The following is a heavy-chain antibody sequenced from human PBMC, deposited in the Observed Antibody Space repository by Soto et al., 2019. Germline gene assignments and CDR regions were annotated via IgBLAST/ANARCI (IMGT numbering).Heavy chain of an antibody. J-gene: IGHJ4*02. D-gene: IGHD3-22*01. V-gene: IGHV1-3*01. CDR1: GYTFTSYA. CDR2: INAGNGNT. Sequence: QVQLVQSGAEVKKPGASVKVSCKAPGYTFTSYAMHWVRQAPGQRLEWMGWINAGNGNTKYSQKFQGRVTITRDTSASTAYMELSSLRSEDTAVYYCARDRGYYDSSGYFAYWGQGTLVTVSS. CDR3: ARDRGYYDSSGYFAY.